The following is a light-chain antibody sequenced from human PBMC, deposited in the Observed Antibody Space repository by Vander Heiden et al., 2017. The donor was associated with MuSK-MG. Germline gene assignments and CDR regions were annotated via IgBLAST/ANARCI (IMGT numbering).Light chain of an antibody. Sequence: DIQLTQSPSTLSASVGDRVTITCRASQSVSSWLAWYQQKPGRAPKLLIFKASILQSGVPSRFSGSGSGTEFTLTISSLQPDDFATYYCQHDNSSPYTFGQGTKVDFK. V-gene: IGKV1-5*03. CDR2: KAS. CDR1: QSVSSW. J-gene: IGKJ2*01. CDR3: QHDNSSPYT.